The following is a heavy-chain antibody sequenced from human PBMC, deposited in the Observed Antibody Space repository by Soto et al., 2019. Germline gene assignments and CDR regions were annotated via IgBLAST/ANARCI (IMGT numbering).Heavy chain of an antibody. D-gene: IGHD5-12*01. CDR1: GGTFSGYY. CDR3: ARGGGYDFKPFYYYYGMDV. V-gene: IGHV4-34*01. Sequence: SESLSLTCAVYGGTFSGYYWSWIRQPPGKGLEWIGEINHSGSTNYNPSLKSRVTISVDTSKNQFSLKLSSVTAADTAVYYCARGGGYDFKPFYYYYGMDVWGQGTTVTVSS. CDR2: INHSGST. J-gene: IGHJ6*02.